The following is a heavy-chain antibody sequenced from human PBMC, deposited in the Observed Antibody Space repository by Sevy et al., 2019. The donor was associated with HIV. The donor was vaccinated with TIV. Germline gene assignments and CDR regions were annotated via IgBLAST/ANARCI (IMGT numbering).Heavy chain of an antibody. CDR1: GFTFSNAW. V-gene: IGHV3-15*01. Sequence: GGSLRLSCAASGFTFSNAWMSWVRQAPGKGLEWVGRIKSKTDGGTTEYAAPVKGRFTISRDDSKNTLYLQMNSLKTDEKAVYYCTGLYYDCWSGYYRYMDVWGKGTTVTVSS. D-gene: IGHD3-3*01. CDR3: TGLYYDCWSGYYRYMDV. J-gene: IGHJ6*03. CDR2: IKSKTDGGTT.